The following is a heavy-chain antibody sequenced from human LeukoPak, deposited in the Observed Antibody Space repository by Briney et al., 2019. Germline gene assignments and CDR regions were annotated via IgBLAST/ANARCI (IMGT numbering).Heavy chain of an antibody. CDR2: IYYSGST. CDR3: ARVLTPTVTRFDP. CDR1: GDSISSSSYY. D-gene: IGHD4-17*01. J-gene: IGHJ5*02. Sequence: PSETLSLTCAVSGDSISSSSYYWGWIRQPPGKGLEWIGSIYYSGSTFYNPSLKSRLTISVDTSKNQFSLKLTSVTAADTAVYYCARVLTPTVTRFDPWGQGTLVAVSS. V-gene: IGHV4-39*07.